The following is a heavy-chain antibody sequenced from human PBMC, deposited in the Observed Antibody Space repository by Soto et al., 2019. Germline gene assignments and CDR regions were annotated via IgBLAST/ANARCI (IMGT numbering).Heavy chain of an antibody. Sequence: QVQLQESGPGLVKPSQTLSLTCTVSGGSISSGGYYWSWIRQHPGKGLEWIGNIYYSGSTYYNPSLKSRVTISVDTSKNQFSLKLSSVTAADTAVYYCARDSPYYYDSSGYQDSDWGQGTLVTVSS. CDR2: IYYSGST. CDR3: ARDSPYYYDSSGYQDSD. CDR1: GGSISSGGYY. V-gene: IGHV4-31*03. J-gene: IGHJ4*02. D-gene: IGHD3-22*01.